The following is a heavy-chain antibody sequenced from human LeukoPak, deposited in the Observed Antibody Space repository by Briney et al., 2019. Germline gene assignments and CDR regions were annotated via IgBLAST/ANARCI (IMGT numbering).Heavy chain of an antibody. Sequence: ASVKVSCKASGYTFTSYDINWVRQATGQGLEWMGWMNPNSGNTGYAQKFQSRVTITRNTSISTAYMELSSLRSEDTAVYYCARVLRLGYCSGGTRYCAFDIWGQGTMVTVSS. CDR2: MNPNSGNT. CDR1: GYTFTSYD. V-gene: IGHV1-8*03. D-gene: IGHD2-15*01. CDR3: ARVLRLGYCSGGTRYCAFDI. J-gene: IGHJ3*02.